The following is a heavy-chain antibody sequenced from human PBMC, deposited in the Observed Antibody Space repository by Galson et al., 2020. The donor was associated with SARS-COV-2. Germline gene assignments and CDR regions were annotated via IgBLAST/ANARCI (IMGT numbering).Heavy chain of an antibody. Sequence: GGSLRLSCAASGFTFSSYWMSWVRQAPGKGLEWVANIKQDGSEKYYVDSAKGRVTISRDNAKNSLYLQMNSLRAEDTAVYYCARDVLWLEDYYYYYGMDVWGQGTTVTVSS. V-gene: IGHV3-7*01. CDR1: GFTFSSYW. J-gene: IGHJ6*02. CDR2: IKQDGSEK. D-gene: IGHD3-10*01. CDR3: ARDVLWLEDYYYYYGMDV.